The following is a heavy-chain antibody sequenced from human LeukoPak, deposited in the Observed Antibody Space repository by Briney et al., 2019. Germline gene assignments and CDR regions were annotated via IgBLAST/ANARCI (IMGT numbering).Heavy chain of an antibody. J-gene: IGHJ4*02. CDR2: ISDSASFI. CDR3: GTAFEF. V-gene: IGHV3-21*01. CDR1: GFAFSTYG. Sequence: PGGSLRLSCVASGFAFSTYGMSWVRQAPGKGLEWVSSISDSASFIYYSDSVRGRFTISRDNAKNTLYMQMNSLRAEDTAVYYCGTAFEFWGQGTLVTVSS.